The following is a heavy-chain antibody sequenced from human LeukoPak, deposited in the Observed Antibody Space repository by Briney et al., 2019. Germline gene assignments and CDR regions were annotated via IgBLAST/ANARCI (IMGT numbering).Heavy chain of an antibody. Sequence: GASVKVSCKTSGYTFTNYGISWVRQAPGQGLEWMGWISGYNGNPRYAQKVQGRVTMTKDTSTNTAYMEVNSLRSDDAAIYYCARDPSLAVAGIRLFDYWGQGTLVIVSS. CDR1: GYTFTNYG. D-gene: IGHD6-19*01. CDR3: ARDPSLAVAGIRLFDY. V-gene: IGHV1-18*01. J-gene: IGHJ4*02. CDR2: ISGYNGNP.